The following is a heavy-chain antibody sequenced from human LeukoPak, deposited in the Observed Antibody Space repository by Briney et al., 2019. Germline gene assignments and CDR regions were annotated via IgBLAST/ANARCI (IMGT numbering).Heavy chain of an antibody. CDR3: ASGFLDDFWSGHF. CDR1: GLTFSTYW. J-gene: IGHJ4*02. Sequence: GGSLRLSCAASGLTFSTYWMSWVRQAPGKGLEWVANIKEDGSAKYYVGSVKGRFTISRDNAKKSLYLQMNSLRAEDTAVYFCASGFLDDFWSGHFWGQGTLVTVSS. V-gene: IGHV3-7*01. CDR2: IKEDGSAK. D-gene: IGHD3-3*01.